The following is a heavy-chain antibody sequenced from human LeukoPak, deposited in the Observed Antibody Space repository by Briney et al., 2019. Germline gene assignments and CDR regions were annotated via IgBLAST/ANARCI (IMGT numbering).Heavy chain of an antibody. CDR1: GGSISSYY. Sequence: SETLSLTCTVSGGSISSYYWSWIRQPPGKGLEWIGYIYYSGSTNYNPSLKGRVTISVDTSKNQFSLKLSSVTAADTAVYYCARGGTVTPLYYFDYWGQGTLVTVSS. CDR3: ARGGTVTPLYYFDY. D-gene: IGHD4-17*01. J-gene: IGHJ4*02. CDR2: IYYSGST. V-gene: IGHV4-59*01.